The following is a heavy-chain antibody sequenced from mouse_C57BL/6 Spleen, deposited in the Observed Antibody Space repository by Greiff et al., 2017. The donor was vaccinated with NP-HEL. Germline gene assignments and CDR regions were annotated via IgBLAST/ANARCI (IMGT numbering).Heavy chain of an antibody. CDR1: GFTFSDYG. J-gene: IGHJ2*01. Sequence: DVHLVESGGGLVKPGGSLKLSCAASGFTFSDYGMHWVRQAPEKGLEWVAYISSGSSTIYYADTVKGRFTISRDNAKNTLFLQMTSLRSEDTARYYCARRRNYYGSRGDYFDYWGQGTTLTVSS. CDR3: ARRRNYYGSRGDYFDY. D-gene: IGHD1-1*01. V-gene: IGHV5-17*01. CDR2: ISSGSSTI.